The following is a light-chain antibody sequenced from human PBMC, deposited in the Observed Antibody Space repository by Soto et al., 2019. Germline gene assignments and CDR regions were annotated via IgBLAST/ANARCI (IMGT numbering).Light chain of an antibody. CDR2: EVF. CDR3: MQTILPLLT. Sequence: DVVMTQTPLSLSVTPGQPASISCKSSQSLLHTDGKTYLYWYLQKPGHPPQLLIYEVFNRYSGVTDRFSGIGSGTAFTRKVSRVEADDVGTFSCMQTILPLLTFGGGNKVEI. CDR1: QSLLHTDGKTY. J-gene: IGKJ4*01. V-gene: IGKV2D-29*01.